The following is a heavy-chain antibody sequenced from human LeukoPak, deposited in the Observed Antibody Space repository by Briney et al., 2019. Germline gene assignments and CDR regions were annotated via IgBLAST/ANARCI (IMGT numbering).Heavy chain of an antibody. Sequence: SETLSLTCTVSGDSISSYYWSWIRQPPGKGLEWIGYIYYSGSTNYNPSLKSRVTISVDTSKNQFSLKLSSVTAADTAVYYCARDRLGLRTPYYYGMDVWGQGTTVTVSS. CDR2: IYYSGST. CDR1: GDSISSYY. J-gene: IGHJ6*02. V-gene: IGHV4-59*01. D-gene: IGHD3-16*01. CDR3: ARDRLGLRTPYYYGMDV.